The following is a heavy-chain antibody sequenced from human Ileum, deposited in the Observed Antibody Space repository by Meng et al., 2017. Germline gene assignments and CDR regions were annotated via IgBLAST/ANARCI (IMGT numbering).Heavy chain of an antibody. V-gene: IGHV3-9*01. CDR2: ISWNSGSI. CDR3: AKERSYGTYNDAFDI. Sequence: GGSLRLSCAASGFTFDDYAMHWVRQAPGKGLEWVSGISWNSGSIGYADSVKGRFTISRDNAKNSLYLQMNSLRAEDTALYYCAKERSYGTYNDAFDIWGQGTRVTGSS. CDR1: GFTFDDYA. J-gene: IGHJ3*02. D-gene: IGHD5-18*01.